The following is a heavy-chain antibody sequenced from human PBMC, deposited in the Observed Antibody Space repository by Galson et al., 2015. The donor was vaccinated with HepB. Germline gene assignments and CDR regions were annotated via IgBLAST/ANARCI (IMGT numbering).Heavy chain of an antibody. V-gene: IGHV3-21*01. CDR2: ISSSSSYI. CDR1: GFTFSHYT. D-gene: IGHD1-20*01. CDR3: ARGVGSITPTV. Sequence: SLRLSCAASGFTFSHYTMHWVRQAPGRGLEWVSSISSSSSYIYYADSLKGRFTISRDNAKNSLYLQMNSLRAEDTAVYYCARGVGSITPTVWGQGTLVTVSS. J-gene: IGHJ4*02.